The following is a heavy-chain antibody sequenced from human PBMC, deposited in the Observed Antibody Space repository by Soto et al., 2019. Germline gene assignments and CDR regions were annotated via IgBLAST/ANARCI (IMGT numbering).Heavy chain of an antibody. Sequence: QVQLVQSGTEVKKPGSSVTVSCKASGGPYGKYSISWVRQAPGQGLEWMGRIIPIFDITNYAQKFQGRVTFNADKSTSTVYMDLSSLRSDDTAVYYCARSLLGDYYDSDGLDNWGQGTLVTVSS. CDR2: IIPIFDIT. CDR3: ARSLLGDYYDSDGLDN. D-gene: IGHD3-22*01. CDR1: GGPYGKYS. V-gene: IGHV1-69*02. J-gene: IGHJ4*02.